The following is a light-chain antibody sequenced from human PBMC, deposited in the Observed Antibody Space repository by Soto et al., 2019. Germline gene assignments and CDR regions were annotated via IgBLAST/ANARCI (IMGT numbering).Light chain of an antibody. Sequence: ESGLRQSPGTVSLSPGERVTLSCRASQSVSGNYLAWYQHKPGQAPRLLIYGASSRATGIADRFSGSGSGTDFTLTISRLEPEDFAVYYCHQYGSSPLPGGSPLPFGGGTKVEIK. CDR1: QSVSGNY. V-gene: IGKV3-20*01. CDR3: HQYGSSPLPGGSPLP. CDR2: GAS. J-gene: IGKJ4*01.